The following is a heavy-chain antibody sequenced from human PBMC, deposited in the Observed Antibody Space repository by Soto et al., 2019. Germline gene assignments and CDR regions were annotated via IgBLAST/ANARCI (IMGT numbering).Heavy chain of an antibody. CDR2: IYYSGST. D-gene: IGHD2-21*02. J-gene: IGHJ6*02. CDR3: ARGNTALYYYYYYGMDV. CDR1: GGSISSSSYY. V-gene: IGHV4-39*07. Sequence: ETLSLTCTVSGGSISSSSYYWGWIRQPPGKGLEWIGSIYYSGSTYYNPSLKSRVTISVDTSKNQFSLKLSSVTAADTAVYYCARGNTALYYYYYYGMDVWGQGTTVTVSS.